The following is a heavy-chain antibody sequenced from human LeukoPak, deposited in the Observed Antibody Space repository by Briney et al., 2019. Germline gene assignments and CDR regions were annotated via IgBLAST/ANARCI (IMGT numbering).Heavy chain of an antibody. J-gene: IGHJ3*02. D-gene: IGHD3-3*01. CDR1: GYTFTSYG. Sequence: GASVKVSCKASGYTFTSYGISWVRQAPGQGLEWMGCISAYNDNTNYAQKLQGRFTMTTDTSTSTAYMELRSLRSDDTAVYYCARVGYDFWSGSLFDAFDIWGQGTMVTVSS. CDR2: ISAYNDNT. CDR3: ARVGYDFWSGSLFDAFDI. V-gene: IGHV1-18*01.